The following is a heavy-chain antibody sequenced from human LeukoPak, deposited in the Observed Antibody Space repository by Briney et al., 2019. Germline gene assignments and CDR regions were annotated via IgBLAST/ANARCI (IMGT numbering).Heavy chain of an antibody. D-gene: IGHD3-10*01. V-gene: IGHV3-30*04. CDR2: ISYDGSNK. Sequence: PGGSLRLSCAASGFTFSSYAMHWVRQAPGKGLEWVAVISYDGSNKYYADSVKGRFTISRDNSKNTLYLQMNSLRAEDTAVYYCARSQGFTNFDYWGQGTLVTVSS. CDR3: ARSQGFTNFDY. J-gene: IGHJ4*02. CDR1: GFTFSSYA.